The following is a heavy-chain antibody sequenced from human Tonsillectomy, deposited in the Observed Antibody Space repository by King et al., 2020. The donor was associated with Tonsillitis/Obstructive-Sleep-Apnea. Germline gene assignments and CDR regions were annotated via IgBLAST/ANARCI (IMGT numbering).Heavy chain of an antibody. Sequence: QLVQSGGGLVQPGGSLRLSCAASGFTFISYAMNWVRQAPGKGLEWVSGISSSGGSTYCADSVKGRFTISRDNSKNTLYLQMNNLRAEDTALYYCARDPDTRVSAAPFDYWGQGTLVTVSS. D-gene: IGHD2-2*01. J-gene: IGHJ4*02. V-gene: IGHV3-23*04. CDR3: ARDPDTRVSAAPFDY. CDR1: GFTFISYA. CDR2: ISSSGGST.